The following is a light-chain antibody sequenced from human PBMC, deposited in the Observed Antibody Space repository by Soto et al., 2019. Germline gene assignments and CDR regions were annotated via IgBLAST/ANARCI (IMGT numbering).Light chain of an antibody. V-gene: IGLV2-8*01. CDR2: EVN. Sequence: QLVLTQPPSASGSPGQSVTISCTGTSSDVGGYNYVSWFQQHPGKAPKLIIHEVNQRPSGVPDRFSGSKSGNTASLTVSGLQAEDEGTYYCSSYGGYNNVVFGTGTKLTVL. CDR3: SSYGGYNNVV. CDR1: SSDVGGYNY. J-gene: IGLJ1*01.